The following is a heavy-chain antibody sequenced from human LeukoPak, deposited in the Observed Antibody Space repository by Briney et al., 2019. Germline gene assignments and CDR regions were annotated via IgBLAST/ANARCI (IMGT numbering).Heavy chain of an antibody. Sequence: PGGSLRLSCAASGLTFSNYVMSWVRQAPGKGLEWVSAISGSDGSTWYADSVKGRFTVPRDNSKDTLYLQMNSLRAEDTAVYYCARGYYDNSGYYFPFDYWGQGTLVTVSS. D-gene: IGHD3-22*01. CDR2: ISGSDGST. CDR3: ARGYYDNSGYYFPFDY. CDR1: GLTFSNYV. V-gene: IGHV3-23*01. J-gene: IGHJ4*02.